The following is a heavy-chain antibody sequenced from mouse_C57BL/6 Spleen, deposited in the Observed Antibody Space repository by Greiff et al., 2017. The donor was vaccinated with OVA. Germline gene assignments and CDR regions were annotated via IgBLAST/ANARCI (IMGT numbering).Heavy chain of an antibody. Sequence: EVQRVESGGGLVQSGRSLRLSCATSGFTFSDFYMEWVRQAPGKGLEWIAASRNKANDYTTEYSASVKGRFIVSRDTSQSILYLQMNALRAEDTAIYYCARDLYAMDYWGQGTSVTVSS. CDR2: SRNKANDYTT. J-gene: IGHJ4*01. CDR3: ARDLYAMDY. V-gene: IGHV7-1*01. CDR1: GFTFSDFY.